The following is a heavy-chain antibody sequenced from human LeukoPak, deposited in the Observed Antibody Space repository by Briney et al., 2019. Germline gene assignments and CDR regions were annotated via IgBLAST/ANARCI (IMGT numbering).Heavy chain of an antibody. CDR1: GYTFTGYY. V-gene: IGHV1-2*02. CDR3: ARVAVAARPYDY. D-gene: IGHD6-6*01. J-gene: IGHJ4*02. Sequence: ASVKVSCKASGYTFTGYYMHWVRQAPGQGLEWMGWINPNSGGTNYAQKFQGRVTMTRDTSISTAYMELSRLRSDDTAVYYCARVAVAARPYDYWGQGTLVTVSS. CDR2: INPNSGGT.